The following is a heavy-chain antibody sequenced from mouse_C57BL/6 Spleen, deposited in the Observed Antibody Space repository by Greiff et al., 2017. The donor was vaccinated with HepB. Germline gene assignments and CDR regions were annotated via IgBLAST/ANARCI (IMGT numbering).Heavy chain of an antibody. CDR2: INPYNGGT. V-gene: IGHV1-19*01. CDR1: GYTFTDYY. J-gene: IGHJ4*01. D-gene: IGHD1-1*01. Sequence: VQLKESGPVLVKPGASVKMSCKASGYTFTDYYMNWVKQSHGKSLEWIGVINPYNGGTSYNQKFKGKATLTVDKSSSTAYMELNSLTSEDSAVYYCARAYGSSRYAMDYWGQGTSVTVSS. CDR3: ARAYGSSRYAMDY.